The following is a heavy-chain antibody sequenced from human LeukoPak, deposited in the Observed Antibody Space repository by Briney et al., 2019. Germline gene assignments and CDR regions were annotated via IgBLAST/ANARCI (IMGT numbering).Heavy chain of an antibody. CDR3: ARIDYTLYYFDY. J-gene: IGHJ4*02. CDR2: ISYDGSNK. V-gene: IGHV3-30-3*01. CDR1: GFTFSSYA. D-gene: IGHD4-11*01. Sequence: GGSLRLSCAASGFTFSSYAMHWVRQAPGKGLEWVAVISYDGSNKYYADSVKGRFTISRDNAKNSLYLQMNSLRAEDTAVYYCARIDYTLYYFDYWGQGTLVTVSS.